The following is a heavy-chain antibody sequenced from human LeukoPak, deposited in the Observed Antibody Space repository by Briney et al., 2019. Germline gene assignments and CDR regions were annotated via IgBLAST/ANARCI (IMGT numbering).Heavy chain of an antibody. D-gene: IGHD3-22*01. J-gene: IGHJ6*03. CDR1: GGSISSSSYY. V-gene: IGHV4-39*07. Sequence: PSETLSLTCTVSGGSISSSSYYWGWIRQPPGKGLEWIGSIYYSGSTYYNPSLKSRVTISVDTPKNQFSLKLSSVTAADTAVYYCARYSGDSSGYYYPAPYYYYMDVWGKGTTVTVSS. CDR2: IYYSGST. CDR3: ARYSGDSSGYYYPAPYYYYMDV.